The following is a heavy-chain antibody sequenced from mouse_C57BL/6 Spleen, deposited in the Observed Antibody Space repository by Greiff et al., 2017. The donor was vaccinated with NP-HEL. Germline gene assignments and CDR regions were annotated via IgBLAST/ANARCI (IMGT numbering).Heavy chain of an antibody. V-gene: IGHV1-4*01. CDR2: INPSSGYT. CDR3: ALIGLSFMDY. Sequence: VQLQQSGAELARPGASVKMSCKASGYTFTSYTMHWVKQRPGQGLEWIGYINPSSGYTKYNQKFKDKATLTADKSSSTAYMQLSSLTSEDSAVYYGALIGLSFMDYWGQGTSVTVSS. D-gene: IGHD6-5*01. J-gene: IGHJ4*01. CDR1: GYTFTSYT.